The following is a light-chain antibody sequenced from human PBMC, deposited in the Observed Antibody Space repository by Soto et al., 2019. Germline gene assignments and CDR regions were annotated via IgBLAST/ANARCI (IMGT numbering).Light chain of an antibody. J-gene: IGKJ2*01. V-gene: IGKV1-33*01. Sequence: DIQMTQSPSSLSASVGDRVTITCQASQDITNFLNWYQQKPGKAPKLLIYDASNLETGVPSRFSGGGSGTDFTFTISTLQPEDIATYYCQQSVHLPYTFGQGAKLEIK. CDR2: DAS. CDR3: QQSVHLPYT. CDR1: QDITNF.